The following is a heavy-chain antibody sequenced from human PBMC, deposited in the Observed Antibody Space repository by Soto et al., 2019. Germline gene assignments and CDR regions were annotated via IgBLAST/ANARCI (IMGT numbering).Heavy chain of an antibody. D-gene: IGHD6-13*01. Sequence: GGSRSHSCASSDFAFSSSSINWVRQTPVKWLDLVLSISSSSSYIYYADSVKGRFTISRDNAKNSLYLQMNSLRAEDTAVYYCARNSYSRSWYDPPLHYYYGMDVWGQGTTVTGSS. CDR3: ARNSYSRSWYDPPLHYYYGMDV. V-gene: IGHV3-21*01. CDR1: DFAFSSSS. CDR2: ISSSSSYI. J-gene: IGHJ6*02.